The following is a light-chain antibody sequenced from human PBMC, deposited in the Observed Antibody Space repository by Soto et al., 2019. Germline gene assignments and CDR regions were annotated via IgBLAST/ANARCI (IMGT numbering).Light chain of an antibody. CDR2: LNIDGSH. CDR3: QTWGSGIVV. V-gene: IGLV4-69*01. J-gene: IGLJ2*01. CDR1: SGHSNYA. Sequence: QLVLTQSPSASASLGASVKLTCTLRSGHSNYAIVSHQQQSEKGPRYLMKLNIDGSHSKGDGIPDRFSGSSSGAERSLSISSIHCKDEADYFCQTWGSGIVVFGGGTKLTVL.